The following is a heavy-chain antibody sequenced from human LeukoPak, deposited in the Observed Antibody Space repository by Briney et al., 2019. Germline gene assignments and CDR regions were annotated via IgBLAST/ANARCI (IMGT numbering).Heavy chain of an antibody. CDR3: ARVQKGIAAAGTGGGWFEP. CDR2: INTDGSST. J-gene: IGHJ5*02. V-gene: IGHV3-74*01. Sequence: PGGSLRLSCAVSGFTFSSYWMHWVRQVPGKGLVWVSRINTDGSSTNYADSVKGRFTISRDNAKNTLYLQMNSLRAEDTAVYYCARVQKGIAAAGTGGGWFEPWGQGTLVTVS. D-gene: IGHD6-13*01. CDR1: GFTFSSYW.